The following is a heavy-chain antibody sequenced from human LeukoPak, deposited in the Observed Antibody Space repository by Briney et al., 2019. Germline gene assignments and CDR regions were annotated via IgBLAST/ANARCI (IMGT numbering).Heavy chain of an antibody. CDR3: ARTPYCSSTTCEDFDY. CDR1: GFTFSSYW. D-gene: IGHD2-2*01. Sequence: GGSLRLSCAASGFTFSSYWMHWVRQAPGKGLVWVSRINSDGITTNYADSVKGRFTISRDNAKNTLYLQMNSLRADDTVVYYCARTPYCSSTTCEDFDYWGQGTLVTVSS. J-gene: IGHJ4*02. V-gene: IGHV3-74*01. CDR2: INSDGITT.